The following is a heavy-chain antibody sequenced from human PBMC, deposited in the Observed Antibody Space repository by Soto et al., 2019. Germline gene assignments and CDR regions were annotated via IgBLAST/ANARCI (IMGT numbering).Heavy chain of an antibody. CDR3: ASTGSSWYGSFDY. V-gene: IGHV3-53*02. J-gene: IGHJ4*02. Sequence: EVQLVETGGGLIQPGGSLRLSCAASGFTVSSNYMSWVRQAPGKGLEWVSVIYSGGSTYYADSVKGRFTISRDNSKTPLYFQMNGRRAEDRAVTYCASTGSSWYGSFDYGGRGTRVTFSS. CDR2: IYSGGST. D-gene: IGHD6-13*01. CDR1: GFTVSSNY.